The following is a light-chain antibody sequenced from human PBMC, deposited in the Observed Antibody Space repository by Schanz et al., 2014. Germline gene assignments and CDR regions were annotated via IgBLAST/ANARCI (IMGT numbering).Light chain of an antibody. CDR1: SSDVGGYND. J-gene: IGLJ2*01. CDR3: SSYALSTTFVI. V-gene: IGLV2-14*01. Sequence: QSALTQPASVSGSPGQSITISCTGTSSDVGGYNDVSWYQQHPGKAPKLMIYDVSNRPSGVSNRFSASKSGNTASLTISGLQAEDEADYSCSSYALSTTFVIFGGGTQLTVL. CDR2: DVS.